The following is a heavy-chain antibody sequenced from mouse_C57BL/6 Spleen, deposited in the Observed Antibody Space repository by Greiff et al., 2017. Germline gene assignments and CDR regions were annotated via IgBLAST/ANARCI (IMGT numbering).Heavy chain of an antibody. D-gene: IGHD1-1*01. CDR2: IHPNSGST. CDR1: GYTFTSYW. J-gene: IGHJ3*01. V-gene: IGHV1-64*01. Sequence: VQLQQPGAELVKPGASVKLSCKASGYTFTSYWLHWVKQRPGQGLEWIGMIHPNSGSTNYNEKFKSKATLTVDKSSSTAYMQLSSLTSEDSAVYYCARSPRSSDGFAYWGQGTLVTVSA. CDR3: ARSPRSSDGFAY.